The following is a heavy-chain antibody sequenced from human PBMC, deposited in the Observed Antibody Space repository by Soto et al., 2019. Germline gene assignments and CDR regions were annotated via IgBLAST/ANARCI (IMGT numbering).Heavy chain of an antibody. Sequence: ASVKVSCKASGCTFTRYAMHWVRQAPGQRLEWMGWINVGNGNTKYSQKFQGRVTITRDTSASTAYVEVSSLTSEDTAVYYCARDRRQVPVLGLYYYDYWGQGTLVTVSS. D-gene: IGHD3-16*01. CDR1: GCTFTRYA. CDR3: ARDRRQVPVLGLYYYDY. V-gene: IGHV1-3*01. J-gene: IGHJ4*02. CDR2: INVGNGNT.